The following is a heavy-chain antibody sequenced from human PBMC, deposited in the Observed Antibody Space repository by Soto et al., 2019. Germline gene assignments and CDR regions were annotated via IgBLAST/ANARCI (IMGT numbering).Heavy chain of an antibody. CDR3: VRTRDAYINNGGGVLLV. CDR2: IDWNDDK. CDR1: GFSFSKRGKS. Sequence: SRPTLVDPSPALTQTCWFSGFSFSKRGKSASGIRQPPGKALEWLARIDWNDDKFYSTSLKTRLTVSKDTSNNQVVLTMTNMDPVDTATYFCVRTRDAYINNGGGVLLVWGQGILVTVSS. V-gene: IGHV2-70*04. D-gene: IGHD3-16*01. J-gene: IGHJ4*02.